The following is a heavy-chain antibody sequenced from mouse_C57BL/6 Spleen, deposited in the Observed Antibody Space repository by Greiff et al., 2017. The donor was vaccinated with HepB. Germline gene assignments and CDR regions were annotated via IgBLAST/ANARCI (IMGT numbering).Heavy chain of an antibody. Sequence: VQLQESGAELVRPGASVTLSCKASGYTFTDYEMHWVKQTPVHGLEWIGAIDPETGGTAYNQKFKGKAILTADKSSSTAYMELRSLTSEDSAVYYCTRKRDYWGQGTTLTVSS. CDR1: GYTFTDYE. V-gene: IGHV1-15*01. CDR2: IDPETGGT. CDR3: TRKRDY. J-gene: IGHJ2*01.